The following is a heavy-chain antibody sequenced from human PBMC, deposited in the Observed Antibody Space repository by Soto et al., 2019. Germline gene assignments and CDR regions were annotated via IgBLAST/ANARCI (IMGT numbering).Heavy chain of an antibody. Sequence: ASVKVSCKASGYTFTSYYMHWVRQAPGQGLEWMGSLDYEEGERNFAHRFQGRVTVTEDTSTDTAYMDLSSLKSEDTAVYYCAAGVTTFDYWGQGTLVTVSS. D-gene: IGHD4-17*01. CDR3: AAGVTTFDY. CDR2: LDYEEGER. J-gene: IGHJ4*02. CDR1: GYTFTSYY. V-gene: IGHV1-24*01.